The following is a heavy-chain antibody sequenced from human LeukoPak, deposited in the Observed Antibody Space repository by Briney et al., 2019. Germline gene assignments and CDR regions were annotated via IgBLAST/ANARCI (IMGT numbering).Heavy chain of an antibody. CDR1: GCTFSSYS. V-gene: IGHV3-21*01. Sequence: GGSLRLSCAASGCTFSSYSMNWVRQAPGKGLEWVSSISSSSSYIYYADSVKGRFTISRDNAKNSLYLQMNSLRAEDTAVYYCARDQGVLLWFGEFGDAFDIWGQGTMVTVSS. J-gene: IGHJ3*02. CDR3: ARDQGVLLWFGEFGDAFDI. D-gene: IGHD3-10*01. CDR2: ISSSSSYI.